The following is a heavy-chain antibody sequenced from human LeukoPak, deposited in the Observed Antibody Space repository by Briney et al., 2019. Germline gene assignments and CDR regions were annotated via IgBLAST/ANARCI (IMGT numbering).Heavy chain of an antibody. CDR2: ISSSSSYI. J-gene: IGHJ4*02. CDR3: ARDSSGGSYDFDY. V-gene: IGHV3-21*01. Sequence: GGSLRLSCAASGFTFSSYSMNWVRQAPGKGLEWVSSISSSSSYIYYADSVKGRFTISRDNAKNSLYLQTNSLRAEDTAVYYCARDSSGGSYDFDYWGQGTLVTVSS. CDR1: GFTFSSYS. D-gene: IGHD1-26*01.